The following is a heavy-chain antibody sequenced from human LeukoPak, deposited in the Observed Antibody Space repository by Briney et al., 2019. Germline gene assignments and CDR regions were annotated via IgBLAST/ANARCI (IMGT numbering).Heavy chain of an antibody. CDR3: AKDTKHYYDSSGEFDY. Sequence: GGSLRLSCAASGFTFDDYAMHWVRQAPGKGLEWVSGISWNSGSIGYADSVKGRFTISRDNAKNSLYLQMNSLRAEDTALYYCAKDTKHYYDSSGEFDYWGQGTLATVSS. J-gene: IGHJ4*02. CDR2: ISWNSGSI. V-gene: IGHV3-9*01. CDR1: GFTFDDYA. D-gene: IGHD3-22*01.